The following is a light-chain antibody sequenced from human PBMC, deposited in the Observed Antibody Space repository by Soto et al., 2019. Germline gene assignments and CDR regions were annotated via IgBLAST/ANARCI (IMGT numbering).Light chain of an antibody. CDR2: AAS. CDR3: HQASSFPPG. CDR1: QDISSW. V-gene: IGKV1D-12*01. Sequence: DIQMTQSPSSVSAFVGDRVTITCRASQDISSWLAWYQQKPGKAPKLLIYAASTLQSGVPSRFSGSRSGPDFTLTVCSLQPGDFATYYCHQASSFPPGFDPGNKVDIK. J-gene: IGKJ3*01.